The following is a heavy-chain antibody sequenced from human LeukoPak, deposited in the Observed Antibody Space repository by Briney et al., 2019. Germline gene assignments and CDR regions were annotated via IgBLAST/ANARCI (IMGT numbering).Heavy chain of an antibody. CDR2: INPNSGGT. D-gene: IGHD6-19*01. Sequence: GASVKVSCKISGHTLTDFPIHWVRQAPGKGLEWMGWINPNSGGTNYAQKFQGGVTMTRDTSISTAYMELSRLRSDDTAVYYCARDLIAVAGTDYWGQGTLVTVSS. CDR3: ARDLIAVAGTDY. V-gene: IGHV1-2*02. CDR1: GHTLTDFP. J-gene: IGHJ4*02.